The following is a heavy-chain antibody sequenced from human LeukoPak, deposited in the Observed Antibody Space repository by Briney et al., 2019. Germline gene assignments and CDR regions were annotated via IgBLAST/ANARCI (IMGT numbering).Heavy chain of an antibody. V-gene: IGHV4-34*01. CDR2: INHSGST. CDR1: GGSFSGYY. D-gene: IGHD3-9*01. Sequence: SETLSLTCTVYGGSFSGYYWSWIRQPPGKGLEWIGEINHSGSTNYNPSLKSRVTISVDTSKNQFSLKLSSVTAADTAVYYCARGGLLRYFDWLLNYYGMDVWGQGTTVTVSS. J-gene: IGHJ6*02. CDR3: ARGGLLRYFDWLLNYYGMDV.